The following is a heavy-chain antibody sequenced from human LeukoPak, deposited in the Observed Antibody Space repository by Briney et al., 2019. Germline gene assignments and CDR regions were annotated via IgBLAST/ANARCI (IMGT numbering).Heavy chain of an antibody. Sequence: LRLSCAASGFTFSNAWMSWVRQPQGKGLEWIGYIYYSGSTNYNPALKSGVTISVDTSKNKFSLKRSSVTAADTAVYYCARGGGYRFNWFDPWGQGTLVTVSS. CDR2: IYYSGST. CDR1: GFTFSNAW. CDR3: ARGGGYRFNWFDP. D-gene: IGHD2-21*01. J-gene: IGHJ5*02. V-gene: IGHV4-59*01.